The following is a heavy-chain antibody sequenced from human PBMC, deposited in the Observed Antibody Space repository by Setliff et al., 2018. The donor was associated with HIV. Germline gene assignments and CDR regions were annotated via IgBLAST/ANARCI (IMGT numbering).Heavy chain of an antibody. D-gene: IGHD3-16*01. Sequence: KTSEILSLTCEVSGAPVTDSNWWNWVRQPPGKGLEWIGEAYHTGSTNYSPSLERRVTISVDTSKNQFSLALTSVTAADTAIYFCARASLDLKYYDSAGYTHPLYFFDYWGQGKLVTVSS. J-gene: IGHJ4*02. CDR2: AYHTGST. CDR1: GAPVTDSNW. CDR3: ARASLDLKYYDSAGYTHPLYFFDY. V-gene: IGHV4-4*02.